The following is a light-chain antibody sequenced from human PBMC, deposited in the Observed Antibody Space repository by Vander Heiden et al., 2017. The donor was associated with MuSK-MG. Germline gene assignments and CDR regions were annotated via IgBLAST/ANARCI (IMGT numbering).Light chain of an antibody. CDR3: QQYNSYPYT. Sequence: DIQMTHSPSTLSASVGDRVTITCRASQDISIWVAWYQQKPGKAPNLLIYKASDLESGVPSRFGGSGSGTEFTLTISSLQPDDFATYYCQQYNSYPYTFGQGTKLEIK. CDR2: KAS. CDR1: QDISIW. V-gene: IGKV1-5*03. J-gene: IGKJ2*01.